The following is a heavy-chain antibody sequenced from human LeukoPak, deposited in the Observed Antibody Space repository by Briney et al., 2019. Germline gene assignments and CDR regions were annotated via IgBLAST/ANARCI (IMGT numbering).Heavy chain of an antibody. CDR2: ISAYNGNT. J-gene: IGHJ4*02. CDR3: ARGGSSGWYSPFREPTQGVFDY. Sequence: ASVQVSCKASGYTFTDYYIHWMRQAPGQGLEWMGWISAYNGNTNYAQKFQGGVTITRNTSISTAYMELSSLRSEDTAVYYCARGGSSGWYSPFREPTQGVFDYWGQGTLVTVSS. D-gene: IGHD6-19*01. CDR1: GYTFTDYY. V-gene: IGHV1-8*03.